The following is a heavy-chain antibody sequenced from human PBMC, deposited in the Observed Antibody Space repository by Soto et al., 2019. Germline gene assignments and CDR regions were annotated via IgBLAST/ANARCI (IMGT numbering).Heavy chain of an antibody. D-gene: IGHD2-15*01. CDR2: ISSGSSNI. J-gene: IGHJ4*02. V-gene: IGHV3-21*01. CDR3: ASTTVVAATFDS. CDR1: GFAFRSYN. Sequence: VQLVESGGGLVKPGGSLTLSCGASGFAFRSYNMNWVRQAPGKGLEWVASISSGSSNIYYADSVKGRFTISRDNAKNSLYLQMDSLRAEDSAVYNCASTTVVAATFDSWGQGTLVTVSS.